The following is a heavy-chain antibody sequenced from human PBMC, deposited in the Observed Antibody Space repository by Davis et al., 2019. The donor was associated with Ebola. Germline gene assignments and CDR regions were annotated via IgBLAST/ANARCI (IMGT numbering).Heavy chain of an antibody. J-gene: IGHJ4*02. CDR2: IWYDGSNK. V-gene: IGHV3-33*08. CDR1: GFTFSSYS. D-gene: IGHD2-15*01. Sequence: GESLKISCAASGFTFSSYSMNWVRQAPGKGLEWVAVIWYDGSNKYYADSVKGRFTISRDNSKNTLYLQMNSLRAEDTAVYYCAIPDCSGANCYSVYIKNWGQGTLVTVSS. CDR3: AIPDCSGANCYSVYIKN.